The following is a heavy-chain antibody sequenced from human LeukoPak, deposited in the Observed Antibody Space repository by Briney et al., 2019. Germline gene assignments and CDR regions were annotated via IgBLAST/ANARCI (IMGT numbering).Heavy chain of an antibody. Sequence: PSETLSLTCAVYGGSFSGYYWSWIRQPPGKGLEWIGEINHSGSTNYNPSLKSRVTISVDTSKNQFSLKLSSVTAADTAVYYCARARYYDILTGYYPDAFDIWGQGTMVTVSS. CDR3: ARARYYDILTGYYPDAFDI. D-gene: IGHD3-9*01. J-gene: IGHJ3*02. CDR2: INHSGST. CDR1: GGSFSGYY. V-gene: IGHV4-34*01.